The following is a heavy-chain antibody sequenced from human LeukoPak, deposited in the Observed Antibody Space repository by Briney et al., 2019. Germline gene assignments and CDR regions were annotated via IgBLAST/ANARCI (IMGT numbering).Heavy chain of an antibody. CDR1: GYTFTGYY. Sequence: ASVKVSCKASGYTFTGYYMHWVRQAPGQGLEWMGWINPNSGGTNYAQKFQGRVTMTRDTSISTAYMELSRLRSDDTAVYYCARRGGTGTSRYYYYYMDVWGKGTTVTVSS. CDR2: INPNSGGT. D-gene: IGHD1-7*01. V-gene: IGHV1-2*02. CDR3: ARRGGTGTSRYYYYYMDV. J-gene: IGHJ6*03.